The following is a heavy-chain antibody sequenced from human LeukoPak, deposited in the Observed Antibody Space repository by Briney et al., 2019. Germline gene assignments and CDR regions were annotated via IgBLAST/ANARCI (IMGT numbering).Heavy chain of an antibody. Sequence: AGGSPRLSCAASGFTFSSYAMHWVRQAPGKGLEYVSAISSNGGSTYYANSVKGRFTISRDNSKNTLYLQMGSLRAEDMAVYYCARARYDSSGYVFDYWGQGTLVTVSS. J-gene: IGHJ4*02. CDR3: ARARYDSSGYVFDY. D-gene: IGHD3-22*01. CDR2: ISSNGGST. CDR1: GFTFSSYA. V-gene: IGHV3-64*01.